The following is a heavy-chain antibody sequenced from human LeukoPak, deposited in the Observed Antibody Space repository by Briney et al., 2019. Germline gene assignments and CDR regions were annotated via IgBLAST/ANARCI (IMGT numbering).Heavy chain of an antibody. Sequence: GGSLRLSCAASGFTFSSYGMHWVRQAPGKGLEWVAVIWYDGSNKYYADSVKGRFTISRDNSKNTLYLQMNGLRAEDTAVYYCARDFRAGFGYFDYWGQGTLVTVSS. CDR1: GFTFSSYG. V-gene: IGHV3-33*01. J-gene: IGHJ4*02. D-gene: IGHD3-16*01. CDR2: IWYDGSNK. CDR3: ARDFRAGFGYFDY.